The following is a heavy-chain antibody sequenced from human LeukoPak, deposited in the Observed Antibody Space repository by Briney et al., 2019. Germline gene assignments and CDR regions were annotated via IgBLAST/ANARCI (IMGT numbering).Heavy chain of an antibody. J-gene: IGHJ4*02. CDR3: ARAGFTVTYFDY. V-gene: IGHV4-59*01. CDR1: GGSISSYY. Sequence: SETLSLTCTVSGGSISSYYWSWIRQPPGKGLEWIGYIYYSGSTNYNPSLKSRVTISVDTSKNQFSLKLSSVTAADTAVYYCARAGFTVTYFDYWGQGTLVTVSS. CDR2: IYYSGST. D-gene: IGHD4-17*01.